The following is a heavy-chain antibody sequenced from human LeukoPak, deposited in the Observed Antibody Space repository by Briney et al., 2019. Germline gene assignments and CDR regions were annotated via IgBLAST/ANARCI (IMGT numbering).Heavy chain of an antibody. CDR2: MNPNSGNT. D-gene: IGHD6-25*01. Sequence: ASVKVSCKASGYTFTSYDINWVRQATGQGLEWMGWMNPNSGNTGYAQKFQGRVTMTRDTSTSTVYMELSSLRSEDTAVYYCARNLPLKGRIIAAGDYWGQGTLVTVSS. CDR1: GYTFTSYD. CDR3: ARNLPLKGRIIAAGDY. V-gene: IGHV1-8*02. J-gene: IGHJ4*02.